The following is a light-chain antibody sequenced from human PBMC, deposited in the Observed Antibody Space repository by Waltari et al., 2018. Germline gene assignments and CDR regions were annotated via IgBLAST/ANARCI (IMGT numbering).Light chain of an antibody. V-gene: IGKV1-39*01. J-gene: IGKJ3*01. Sequence: DIEMTQSPCSLSLSVGERVTITCRASQTITSYLGWYQQKPGKAPNLLIYAASSMPSGVPERFSGSGSGTDFTLTISSLQPEDFAAYYCQQSLTIPVTFGPGTKVDIK. CDR1: QTITSY. CDR3: QQSLTIPVT. CDR2: AAS.